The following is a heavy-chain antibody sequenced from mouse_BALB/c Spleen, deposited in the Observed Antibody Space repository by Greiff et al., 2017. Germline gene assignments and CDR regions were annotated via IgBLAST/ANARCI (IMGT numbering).Heavy chain of an antibody. Sequence: VQLQQSGAELVRPGALVKLSCKASGFNIKDYYMHWVKQRPEQGLEWIGWIDPENGNTIYDPKFQGKASITADTSSNTAYLQLSSLTSEDTAVYYCAKGFFAYWGQGTLVTVSA. CDR1: GFNIKDYY. V-gene: IGHV14-1*02. CDR3: AKGFFAY. CDR2: IDPENGNT. J-gene: IGHJ3*01.